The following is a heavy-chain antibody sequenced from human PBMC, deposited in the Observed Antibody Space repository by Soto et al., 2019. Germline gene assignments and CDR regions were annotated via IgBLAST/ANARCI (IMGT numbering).Heavy chain of an antibody. Sequence: SVKVSCKASGGTFSSYAISWVRQAPGQGLEWMGGIIPIFGTANYAQKFQGRVTITADESTSTAYMELSSLRSEDTAVYYCARDLIRVAQGPINYYYYGMDVWGQGTKVTVSS. CDR2: IIPIFGTA. CDR3: ARDLIRVAQGPINYYYYGMDV. V-gene: IGHV1-69*13. D-gene: IGHD3-10*01. CDR1: GGTFSSYA. J-gene: IGHJ6*02.